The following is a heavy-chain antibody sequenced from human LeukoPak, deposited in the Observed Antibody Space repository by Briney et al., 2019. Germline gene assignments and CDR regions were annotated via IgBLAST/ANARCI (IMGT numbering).Heavy chain of an antibody. CDR2: IYNSEST. CDR1: GGSVSSYY. V-gene: IGHV4-4*09. CDR3: ARFHSGPSGWYVLWYFDL. D-gene: IGHD6-19*01. Sequence: SETLSLTCTVSGGSVSSYYWSWIRQPPGKGLKWIGYIYNSESTNYNSSLKSRVTMSVHTSKNQFFLKLSSVTAADTAVYYCARFHSGPSGWYVLWYFDLWGRGTLVTVSS. J-gene: IGHJ2*01.